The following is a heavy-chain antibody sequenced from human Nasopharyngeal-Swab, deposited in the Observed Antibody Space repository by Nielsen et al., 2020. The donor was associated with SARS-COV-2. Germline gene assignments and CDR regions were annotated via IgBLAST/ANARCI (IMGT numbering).Heavy chain of an antibody. D-gene: IGHD2-2*01. J-gene: IGHJ4*02. CDR1: GGSFRGYY. CDR3: ARGRSRSRYCSSTSCYHFDY. Sequence: SAPLSLTCAVSGGSFRGYYWSGIRQPAGKGLEGLGEINHSGSTNYNPSLKSRVTISVDTSKNQFSLKLSSVTAADTAVYYCARGRSRSRYCSSTSCYHFDYWGQGTLVTVSS. V-gene: IGHV4-34*01. CDR2: INHSGST.